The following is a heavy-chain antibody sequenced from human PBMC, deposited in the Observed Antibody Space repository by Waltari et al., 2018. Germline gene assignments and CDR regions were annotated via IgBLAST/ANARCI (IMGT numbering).Heavy chain of an antibody. CDR3: ARSQEIVVVPAAPLGAFDI. V-gene: IGHV4-30-2*01. D-gene: IGHD2-2*01. CDR2: IYHSGST. J-gene: IGHJ3*02. Sequence: QLQLQESGSGLVKPSQTLSLTCAVSGGSISSGGYSWSWIRQPPGQGLEWIGYIYHSGSTYYNPSLKSRVTISVDRSKNQFSLKLSSVTAADTAVYYCARSQEIVVVPAAPLGAFDIWGQGTMVTVSS. CDR1: GGSISSGGYS.